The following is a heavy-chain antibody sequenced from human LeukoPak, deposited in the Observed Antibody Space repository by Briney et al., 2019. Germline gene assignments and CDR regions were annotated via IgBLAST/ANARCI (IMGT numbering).Heavy chain of an antibody. Sequence: GGSLRLSCAASGFTVSSNYMSWVRQAPGKGLEWVANIKQDGSEKYYVDSVKGRFTISRDNAKNSLYLQMNSLRAEDTAVYYCARDRGYYDSSGYSWGQGTLVTVSS. CDR3: ARDRGYYDSSGYS. J-gene: IGHJ5*02. D-gene: IGHD3-22*01. V-gene: IGHV3-7*01. CDR2: IKQDGSEK. CDR1: GFTVSSNY.